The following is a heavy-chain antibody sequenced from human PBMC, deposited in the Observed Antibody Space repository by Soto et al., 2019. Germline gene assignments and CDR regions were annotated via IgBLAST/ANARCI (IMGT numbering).Heavy chain of an antibody. D-gene: IGHD3-9*01. CDR3: AIWEAPQQDNYDILTGPPAGDAFDI. CDR2: IIPIFGTA. CDR1: GGTFSSYA. J-gene: IGHJ3*02. V-gene: IGHV1-69*13. Sequence: VASVKVSCKASGGTFSSYAISWVRQAPGQGLEWMGGIIPIFGTANYAQKFQGRVTITADESTSTAYMELSSLRSEDTAVYYCAIWEAPQQDNYDILTGPPAGDAFDIWGQGTMVTVSS.